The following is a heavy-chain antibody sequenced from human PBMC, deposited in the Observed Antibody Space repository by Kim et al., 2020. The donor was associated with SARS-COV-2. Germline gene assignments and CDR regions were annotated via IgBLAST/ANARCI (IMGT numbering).Heavy chain of an antibody. V-gene: IGHV4-59*01. J-gene: IGHJ5*02. CDR3: ARGGQLLWFGESNWFDP. CDR1: GGSISSYY. CDR2: IYYSGST. D-gene: IGHD3-10*01. Sequence: SETLSLTCTVSGGSISSYYWSWIRQPPGKGLEWIGYIYYSGSTNYNPSLKSRVTISVDTSKNQFSLKLSSVTAADTAVYYCARGGQLLWFGESNWFDPWGQGTLVTVSS.